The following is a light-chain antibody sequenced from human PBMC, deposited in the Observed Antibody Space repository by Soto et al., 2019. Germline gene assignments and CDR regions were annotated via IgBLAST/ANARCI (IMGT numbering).Light chain of an antibody. V-gene: IGLV2-8*01. CDR1: SNDVGGYNY. CDR3: SSYAGTNNSV. CDR2: EVS. J-gene: IGLJ1*01. Sequence: QSALTQPPSASGSPGQSVTISCTGTSNDVGGYNYVSWYQQHPGKAPKLMIYEVSKRPSGVPDRFSGSKSGNTASLTVSGLQAEDEADYYCSSYAGTNNSVFGTGTKVTVL.